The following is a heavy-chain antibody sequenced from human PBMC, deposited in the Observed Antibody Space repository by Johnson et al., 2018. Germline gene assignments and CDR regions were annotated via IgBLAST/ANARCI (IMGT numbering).Heavy chain of an antibody. CDR1: GGTFSSYT. V-gene: IGHV1-69*12. J-gene: IGHJ6*02. Sequence: QVQLVQAGAEVKKPGASVKVSCKASGGTFSSYTISWVRQAPGQGLEWMGGIIPIFGTANYAQKFQGRVTITADESTSTAYMELRSLRSEDTAVYYCARGVFAAITGTTAYYYGMDVWGQGTTVTVSS. CDR3: ARGVFAAITGTTAYYYGMDV. D-gene: IGHD1-14*01. CDR2: IIPIFGTA.